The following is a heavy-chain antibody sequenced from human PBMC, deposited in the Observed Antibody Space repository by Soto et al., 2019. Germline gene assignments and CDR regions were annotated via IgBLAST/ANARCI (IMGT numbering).Heavy chain of an antibody. D-gene: IGHD2-21*01. Sequence: PGGSLRLSCAASGFDFSDFYMSWIRQAPGKGLQWGSYISSRGTYTGCAESVEGRFTISRDNGKTSLYLHINILRADDTAVYYCVRDWRGQPGEGRWFETWGQGTLVTVS. CDR3: VRDWRGQPGEGRWFET. V-gene: IGHV3-11*06. CDR2: ISSRGTYT. CDR1: GFDFSDFY. J-gene: IGHJ5*02.